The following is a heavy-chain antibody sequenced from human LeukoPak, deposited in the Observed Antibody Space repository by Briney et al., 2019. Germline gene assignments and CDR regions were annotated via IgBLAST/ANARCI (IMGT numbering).Heavy chain of an antibody. V-gene: IGHV3-23*01. Sequence: GGSLRLSCAASGFTFSSYAVSWVRQAPWKGLEWVSAISGSGGSTYYADSVKGRFTISRDNSKNPLYLQMNSLRAEDTAVYYCAKYRTQWELLLAAFDIWGQGTMVTVSS. CDR1: GFTFSSYA. D-gene: IGHD1-26*01. CDR3: AKYRTQWELLLAAFDI. CDR2: ISGSGGST. J-gene: IGHJ3*02.